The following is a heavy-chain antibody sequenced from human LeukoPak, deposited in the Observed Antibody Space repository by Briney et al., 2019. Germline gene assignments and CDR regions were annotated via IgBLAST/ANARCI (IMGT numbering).Heavy chain of an antibody. CDR2: INHSGST. J-gene: IGHJ5*02. D-gene: IGHD6-13*01. Sequence: SETLSLTCAVYGGSFSGYYWSWIRQPPGKGLERIGEINHSGSTNYNPSLKSRVTISVDTSKNQFSLKLSSVTAADTAVYYCARFGTGYSSSWYKAGDWFDPWGQGTLVTVSS. CDR3: ARFGTGYSSSWYKAGDWFDP. CDR1: GGSFSGYY. V-gene: IGHV4-34*01.